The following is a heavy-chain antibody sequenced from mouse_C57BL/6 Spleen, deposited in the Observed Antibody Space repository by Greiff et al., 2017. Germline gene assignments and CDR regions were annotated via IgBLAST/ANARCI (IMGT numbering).Heavy chain of an antibody. CDR3: ARGGEDYAMDY. Sequence: VQLQQPGAELVRPGSSVKLSCKASGYTFTSYWMDWVKQRPGQGLEWIGNIYPSDSETHYNQKFKDKATLTVDKSSSTAYMQLSSLTSEDSAVYYCARGGEDYAMDYWGQGTSVTVSS. CDR1: GYTFTSYW. J-gene: IGHJ4*01. CDR2: IYPSDSET. V-gene: IGHV1-61*01.